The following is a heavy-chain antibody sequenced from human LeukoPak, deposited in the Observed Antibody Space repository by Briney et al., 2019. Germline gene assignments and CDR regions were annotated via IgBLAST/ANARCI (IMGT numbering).Heavy chain of an antibody. Sequence: PGGSLRLSCAGSGFTFRSYGMHWVRQAPGKGLEWVAVISYDGSNQYYADSVKGRFTISRDNSKKALYLQMNSLGAEDTAVYYCAKDYRCNGLLLYFFDFWGQGTLVTVSS. CDR3: AKDYRCNGLLLYFFDF. D-gene: IGHD2-15*01. V-gene: IGHV3-30*18. CDR2: ISYDGSNQ. J-gene: IGHJ4*02. CDR1: GFTFRSYG.